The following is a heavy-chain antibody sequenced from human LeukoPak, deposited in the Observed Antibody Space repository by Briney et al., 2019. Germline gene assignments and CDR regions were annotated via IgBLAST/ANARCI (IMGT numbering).Heavy chain of an antibody. CDR1: GFTFSSYA. CDR3: ARDRYYYDSSGYWGFTGNYYYYYGMDV. J-gene: IGHJ6*02. V-gene: IGHV3-30-3*01. Sequence: GGSLRLSCAASGFTFSSYAMHWVRQAPGKGLEWVAVISYDGSNKYYADSVKGRFTISRDNSKNTLCLQMNSLRAEDTAVYYCARDRYYYDSSGYWGFTGNYYYYYGMDVWGQGTTVTVSS. CDR2: ISYDGSNK. D-gene: IGHD3-22*01.